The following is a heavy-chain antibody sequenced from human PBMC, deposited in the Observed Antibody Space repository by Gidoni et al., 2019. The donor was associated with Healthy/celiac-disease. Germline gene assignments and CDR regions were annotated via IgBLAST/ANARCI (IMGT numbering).Heavy chain of an antibody. V-gene: IGHV3-7*03. J-gene: IGHJ6*02. D-gene: IGHD3-3*01. CDR2: IKQDGSEK. Sequence: EVQLVESGGGLVQPGGSLRLSCAASGFPFSSYWMSWVRQAPGKGLEWVANIKQDGSEKYYVDSVKGRFTISRDNAKNSLYLQMNSLRAEDTAVYYCARDTVLRFLEWYYGMDVWGQGTTVTVSS. CDR3: ARDTVLRFLEWYYGMDV. CDR1: GFPFSSYW.